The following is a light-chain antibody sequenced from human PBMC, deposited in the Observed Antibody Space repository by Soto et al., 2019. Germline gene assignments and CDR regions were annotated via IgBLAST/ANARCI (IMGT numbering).Light chain of an antibody. CDR1: SRDVGAYNL. Sequence: QSVLTQPASVSGSPGQSITISCSGTSRDVGAYNLVSWYQQFPGKGPKLLIYEVRHRPSGVSYRFSGSKSGNTASLTISSLLPEDEAAYFCSSFSSRNALVFGGGTKVTAL. J-gene: IGLJ2*01. CDR2: EVR. CDR3: SSFSSRNALV. V-gene: IGLV2-14*01.